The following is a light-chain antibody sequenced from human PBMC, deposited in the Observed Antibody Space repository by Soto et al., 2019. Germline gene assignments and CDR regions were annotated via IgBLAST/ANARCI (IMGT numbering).Light chain of an antibody. J-gene: IGKJ1*01. CDR1: QSIETF. CDR3: QQSYSILWT. CDR2: SAS. Sequence: DIQMTQSPSSLSASVGDRVTIACRASQSIETFLNWYQQKPGKAPKLLIYSASSLQSGVPSRFSGSGSGTDFTLSISSLQPEDFATYYCQQSYSILWTFGQGTKVEIK. V-gene: IGKV1-39*01.